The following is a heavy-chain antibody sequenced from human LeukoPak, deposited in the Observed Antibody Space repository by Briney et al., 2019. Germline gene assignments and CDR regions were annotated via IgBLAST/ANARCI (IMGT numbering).Heavy chain of an antibody. CDR1: GFTFSVSD. J-gene: IGHJ6*02. CDR2: IGIKANSYAT. D-gene: IGHD3-9*01. CDR3: AKVLRYFMDV. Sequence: GGSLRLSCAASGFTFSVSDMHWVRQASGKGLEWVGRIGIKANSYATAYAAALKGRFTISRDDSENTAYLQMNSLRAEDTAVYYCAKVLRYFMDVWGQGTTVTVSS. V-gene: IGHV3-73*01.